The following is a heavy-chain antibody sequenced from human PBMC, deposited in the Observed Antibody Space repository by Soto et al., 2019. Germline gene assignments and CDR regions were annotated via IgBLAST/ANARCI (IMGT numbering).Heavy chain of an antibody. CDR3: GREGQQLAQEKYYQFNGMDV. J-gene: IGHJ6*02. Sequence: ASVKVSCKASGYTFTSYGFSWVRQAPGQGLEWMGWISASNGNTNYAQKFQGRLTMTTDTSTATASMELRSLTSDDTAVYYCGREGQQLAQEKYYQFNGMDVWGQGTTVTVSS. CDR2: ISASNGNT. CDR1: GYTFTSYG. D-gene: IGHD6-13*01. V-gene: IGHV1-18*01.